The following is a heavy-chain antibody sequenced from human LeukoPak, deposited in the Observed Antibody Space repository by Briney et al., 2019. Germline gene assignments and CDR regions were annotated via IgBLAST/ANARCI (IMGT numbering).Heavy chain of an antibody. CDR1: GYTFTSYG. J-gene: IGHJ4*02. V-gene: IGHV1-18*01. CDR3: ARSEDYYDSSGYTSLDY. D-gene: IGHD3-22*01. CDR2: ISAYNGNT. Sequence: ASVKVSCEASGYTFTSYGISWVRQAPGQGLEWMGWISAYNGNTNYAQKLQGRVTMTTDTSTSTAYMELRSLRSDDTAVYYCARSEDYYDSSGYTSLDYWGQGTLVTVSS.